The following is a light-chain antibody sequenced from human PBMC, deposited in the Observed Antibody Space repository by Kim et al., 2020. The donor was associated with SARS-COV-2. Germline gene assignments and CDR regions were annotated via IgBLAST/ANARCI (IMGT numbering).Light chain of an antibody. CDR2: DAS. CDR1: QRIHKW. Sequence: ASVGDRVTITCRASQRIHKWLAWYQQKPGNAPKVLIYDASILESGAPSRFSGSGSGTEFTLTISSLQPDDFATYYCQQYSSYSWTFGQGTKVEIK. J-gene: IGKJ1*01. V-gene: IGKV1-5*01. CDR3: QQYSSYSWT.